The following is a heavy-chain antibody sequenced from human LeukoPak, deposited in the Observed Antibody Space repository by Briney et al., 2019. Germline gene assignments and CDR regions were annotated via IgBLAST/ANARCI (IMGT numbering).Heavy chain of an antibody. CDR3: ARDGSGWGDY. J-gene: IGHJ4*02. CDR1: GGSISSYY. D-gene: IGHD6-19*01. CDR2: IYYSGST. V-gene: IGHV4-59*01. Sequence: PSETLSLTCTVSGGSISSYYWSWIRQPPGKGLEWIGYIYYSGSTNYNPSLKSRVTISVDTSKNQFSLKLSSVIAADTAVYYCARDGSGWGDYWGQGTLVTVSS.